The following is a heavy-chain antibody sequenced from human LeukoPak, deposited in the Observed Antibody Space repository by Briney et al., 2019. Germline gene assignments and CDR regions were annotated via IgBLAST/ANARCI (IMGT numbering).Heavy chain of an antibody. CDR1: GLTFSNHW. D-gene: IGHD4-17*01. V-gene: IGHV3-74*01. CDR3: SKYLYLYGDYPFLDY. Sequence: GGSVRLSCAASGLTFSNHWMHWVRQAPGKGLVWVSRISGDGSSTSYADSVKGRFTISRDNSKNTLYLQMNSVRAEITAVDHVSKYLYLYGDYPFLDYWGQGPLVTVSS. CDR2: ISGDGSST. J-gene: IGHJ4*02.